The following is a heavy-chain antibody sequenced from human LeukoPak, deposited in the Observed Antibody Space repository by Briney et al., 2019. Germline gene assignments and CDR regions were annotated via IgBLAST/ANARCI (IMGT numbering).Heavy chain of an antibody. V-gene: IGHV4-4*07. D-gene: IGHD6-19*01. Sequence: SEILSLTCTVSGASISNYYWTWVRQPAGKGLEWIGRMYSSGNTIYNPSLKSRVTMSVDTSKNQFSLTLSSVTAADTAVYYCARTRSYYMDVWAKGTTVTVSS. J-gene: IGHJ6*03. CDR2: MYSSGNT. CDR3: ARTRSYYMDV. CDR1: GASISNYY.